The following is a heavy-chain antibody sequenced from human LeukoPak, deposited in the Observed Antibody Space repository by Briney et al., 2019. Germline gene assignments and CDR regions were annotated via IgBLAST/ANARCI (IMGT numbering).Heavy chain of an antibody. CDR1: GFTFTSYA. Sequence: PGGSLRLSCAASGFTFTSYALYWVRHAPGKGLEWVSYLNWNGGSPDYVHSVKGRFIISRDNAKNSLYLQMNSLRAEDTALYYCARVYYDSGGYYLGDSFDLWGQGTMVTVSS. D-gene: IGHD3-22*01. CDR2: LNWNGGSP. V-gene: IGHV3-20*04. CDR3: ARVYYDSGGYYLGDSFDL. J-gene: IGHJ3*01.